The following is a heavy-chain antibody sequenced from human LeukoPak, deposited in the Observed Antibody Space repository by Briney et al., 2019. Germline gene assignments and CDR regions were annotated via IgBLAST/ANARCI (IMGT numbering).Heavy chain of an antibody. V-gene: IGHV1-18*01. J-gene: IGHJ4*02. CDR2: ISTYNGNT. Sequence: GASVKVSCKASGDTFTSYGFSWVRQAPGQGLEWMGWISTYNGNTNYAQKLQGRVTLTTDTSTYTAYMELRSLRSDDTAVYYCARNYYDGRGYPKFDYWGQGTLSPSPQ. D-gene: IGHD3-22*01. CDR1: GDTFTSYG. CDR3: ARNYYDGRGYPKFDY.